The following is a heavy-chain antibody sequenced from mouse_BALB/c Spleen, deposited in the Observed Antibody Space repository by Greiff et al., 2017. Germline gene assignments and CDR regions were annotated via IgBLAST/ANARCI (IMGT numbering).Heavy chain of an antibody. CDR2: IRNKANGYTT. CDR3: ARVPSSCMDY. Sequence: EVMLVESGGGLVQPGGSLRLSCATSGFTFTDYYMSWVRQPPGKALEWLGFIRNKANGYTTEYSASVKGRFTISRDNSQSILYLQMNTLRAEDSATYYCARVPSSCMDYWGQGTSVTVSA. V-gene: IGHV7-3*02. CDR1: GFTFTDYY. J-gene: IGHJ4*01.